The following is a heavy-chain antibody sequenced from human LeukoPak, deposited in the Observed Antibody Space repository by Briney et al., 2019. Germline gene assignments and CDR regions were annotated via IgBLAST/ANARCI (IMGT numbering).Heavy chain of an antibody. CDR1: GGSISSYY. Sequence: SETLSLTCTVSGGSISSYYWSWIRQPPGKGLEWIGYIYYSGSTNYNPSLKSRVTISVDTSKNQFSLKLSSVTAADTAVYHCARSSAYYDYVWGSYRPRYYFDYWGQGTLVTVSS. J-gene: IGHJ4*02. CDR3: ARSSAYYDYVWGSYRPRYYFDY. V-gene: IGHV4-59*01. D-gene: IGHD3-16*01. CDR2: IYYSGST.